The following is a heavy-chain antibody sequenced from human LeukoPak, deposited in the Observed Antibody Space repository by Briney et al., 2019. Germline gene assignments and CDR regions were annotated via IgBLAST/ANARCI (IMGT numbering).Heavy chain of an antibody. V-gene: IGHV4-38-2*02. CDR1: GYSISSGYY. J-gene: IGHJ4*02. D-gene: IGHD5-18*01. CDR2: IYHSGST. CDR3: ATNYRNSYGYLG. Sequence: PSETLSLTCTVSGYSISSGYYWGWIRQPPGKGLEWIGSIYHSGSTYYNPSLKSRVTISVDTSKNQFSLKLSSVTAADTAVYYCATNYRNSYGYLGWGQGTLVTVSS.